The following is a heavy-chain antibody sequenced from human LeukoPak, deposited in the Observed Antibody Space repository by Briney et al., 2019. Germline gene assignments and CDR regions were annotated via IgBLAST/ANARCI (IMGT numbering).Heavy chain of an antibody. Sequence: SETLSLTCTVSGGSISSSSYYWGWIRQPPGKGLEWVGSIYYSGSTYYNPSLKSRVTISVDTSKNQFSLKLSSVTAADTAVYYCARDYHYYESSGYYWNDAFDIWGQGTMVTVSS. CDR2: IYYSGST. V-gene: IGHV4-39*07. D-gene: IGHD3-22*01. CDR3: ARDYHYYESSGYYWNDAFDI. J-gene: IGHJ3*02. CDR1: GGSISSSSYY.